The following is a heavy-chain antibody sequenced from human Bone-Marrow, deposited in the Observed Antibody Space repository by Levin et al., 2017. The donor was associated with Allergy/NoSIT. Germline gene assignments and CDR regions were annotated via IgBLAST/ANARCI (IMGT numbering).Heavy chain of an antibody. D-gene: IGHD2-2*01. V-gene: IGHV1-69*06. Sequence: SVKVSCKASGGTFSSYAISWVRQAPGQGLEWMGGIIPIFGTANYAQKFQGRVTITADKSTSTAYMELSSLRSEDTAVYYCARAGIVVVPAQKLYYDYGMDVWGQGTTVTVSS. CDR2: IIPIFGTA. J-gene: IGHJ6*02. CDR3: ARAGIVVVPAQKLYYDYGMDV. CDR1: GGTFSSYA.